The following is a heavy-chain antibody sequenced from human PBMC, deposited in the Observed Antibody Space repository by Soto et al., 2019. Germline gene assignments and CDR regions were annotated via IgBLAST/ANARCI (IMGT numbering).Heavy chain of an antibody. D-gene: IGHD3-9*01. CDR1: GGSFSGYY. Sequence: SETLSLTCAVYGGSFSGYYWSWIRQPPGKGLEWIGYIYHSGSTYYNPSLKSRVTISVDTSKNQFSLKLSPLTAADTAVYYCARQEVGYDFLTGYYAPGGNCFDPWGQGTLVTVSS. CDR2: IYHSGST. J-gene: IGHJ5*02. CDR3: ARQEVGYDFLTGYYAPGGNCFDP. V-gene: IGHV4-34*01.